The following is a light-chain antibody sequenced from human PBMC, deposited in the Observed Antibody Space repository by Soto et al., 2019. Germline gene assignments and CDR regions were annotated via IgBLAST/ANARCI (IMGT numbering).Light chain of an antibody. CDR3: QQYGSSPWT. CDR2: GAS. J-gene: IGKJ1*01. Sequence: EIVLTQSPGTLSLSPGERATIYCRASQSVSSSYLAWYQQKPGQAPRLLIYGASSRATGIPDRFSGSGFGTDFTLTISRLEPEDFAVYYCQQYGSSPWTFGQGTKVDIK. V-gene: IGKV3-20*01. CDR1: QSVSSSY.